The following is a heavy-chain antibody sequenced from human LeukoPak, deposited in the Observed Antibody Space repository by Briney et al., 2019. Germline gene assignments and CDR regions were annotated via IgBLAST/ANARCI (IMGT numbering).Heavy chain of an antibody. CDR3: ATPATSILISFDS. D-gene: IGHD2-2*01. CDR1: GFTFAEYL. J-gene: IGHJ4*02. CDR2: IRSKTYGGTT. V-gene: IGHV3-49*03. Sequence: PGGSLRLSCTASGFTFAEYLMSWFRQAPGKGLEWVGFIRSKTYGGTTEYAASVKGRFTISRHDSKSIAYLHMTSLETEDTAVYYSATPATSILISFDSWGQGTLVTVSS.